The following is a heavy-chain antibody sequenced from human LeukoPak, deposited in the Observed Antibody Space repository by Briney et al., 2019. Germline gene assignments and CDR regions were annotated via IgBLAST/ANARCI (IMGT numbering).Heavy chain of an antibody. CDR2: INGSGST. D-gene: IGHD3-3*01. J-gene: IGHJ6*03. CDR3: RAVITNYYYYMDV. Sequence: PSETLSLTCDVYGGSLSGYYWISIRQSPGTGLELIEEINGSGSTNYNPSHKSRVTISLDTSKSQFSLKVTSVTAADTAVYYCRAVITNYYYYMDVWGKGTTVTVSS. CDR1: GGSLSGYY. V-gene: IGHV4-34*03.